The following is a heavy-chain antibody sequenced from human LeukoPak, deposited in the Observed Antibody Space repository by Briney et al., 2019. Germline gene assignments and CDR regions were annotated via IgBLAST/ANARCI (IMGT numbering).Heavy chain of an antibody. J-gene: IGHJ2*01. D-gene: IGHD6-19*01. CDR2: ISGSGGST. V-gene: IGHV3-23*01. Sequence: PGGSLRLSCAASGFTFSSYAMSWVRQAPGKGLEWVSAISGSGGSTYYADSVKGRFTISRDNSKNTLYLQMNSLRAEDTAVYYCAKDPLQWLGPYWYFDLWGRGTLVTVSS. CDR1: GFTFSSYA. CDR3: AKDPLQWLGPYWYFDL.